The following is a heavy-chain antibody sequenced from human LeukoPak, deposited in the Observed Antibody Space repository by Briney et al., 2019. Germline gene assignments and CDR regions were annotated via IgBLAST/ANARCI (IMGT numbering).Heavy chain of an antibody. V-gene: IGHV5-51*01. CDR1: GYSFTNHW. J-gene: IGHJ4*02. Sequence: GESLKISCQGSGYSFTNHWIGWVRQTAGKGLEWMGIVYHGDSDIRYSPPFQGQVTISVDKSINTVYLQWSSLKASDSGMYYCARRFIAQPALDYWGQGTLVTVSS. D-gene: IGHD3-16*02. CDR3: ARRFIAQPALDY. CDR2: VYHGDSDI.